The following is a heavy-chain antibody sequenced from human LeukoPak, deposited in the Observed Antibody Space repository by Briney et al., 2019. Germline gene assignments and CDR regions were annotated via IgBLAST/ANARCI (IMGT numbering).Heavy chain of an antibody. CDR2: IYSSGST. D-gene: IGHD1-1*01. J-gene: IGHJ4*02. CDR3: ARLTKTEIQLWTHFAY. V-gene: IGHV4-4*09. Sequence: PETLSLTCTISGGSVSSYYWNWIRQPPGKGLEWIGNIYSSGSTNYNPSLKSRVTMSVDTSKNQFSLRLTSVTAADTAVYYCARLTKTEIQLWTHFAYWGQGALVTVSS. CDR1: GGSVSSYY.